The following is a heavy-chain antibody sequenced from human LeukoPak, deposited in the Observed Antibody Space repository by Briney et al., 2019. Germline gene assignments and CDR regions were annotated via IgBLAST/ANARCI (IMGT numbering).Heavy chain of an antibody. D-gene: IGHD2-2*01. V-gene: IGHV1-2*02. CDR3: ARDRRIVVVPAAKYYFDY. J-gene: IGHJ4*02. CDR1: GYTFTGYY. Sequence: GASVKVSCKASGYTFTGYYMHWVRQAPGQGLEWMGWINPNSGGTNYAQKFQGRVTMTRDTSISTAYMELSRLRSDDTAVYYCARDRRIVVVPAAKYYFDYWGQGTLVTVSS. CDR2: INPNSGGT.